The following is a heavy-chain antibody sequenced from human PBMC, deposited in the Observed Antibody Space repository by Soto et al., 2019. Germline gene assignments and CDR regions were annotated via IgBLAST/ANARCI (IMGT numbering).Heavy chain of an antibody. D-gene: IGHD2-2*01. Sequence: GSLRLSCAASGFTFSSYSMNWVRQAPGKGLEWVSYISSSSSTIYYADSVKGRFTISRDNAKNSLYLQMNSLRAEDTAVYYCARDHSKDIVVVPAALADYYYYYYMDVWGKGTTVTVSS. V-gene: IGHV3-48*01. CDR2: ISSSSSTI. CDR1: GFTFSSYS. J-gene: IGHJ6*03. CDR3: ARDHSKDIVVVPAALADYYYYYYMDV.